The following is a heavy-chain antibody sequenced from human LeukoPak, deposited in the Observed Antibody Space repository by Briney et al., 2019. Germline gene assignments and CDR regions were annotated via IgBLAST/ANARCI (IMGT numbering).Heavy chain of an antibody. CDR1: GYTFTRYD. D-gene: IGHD2-15*01. Sequence: GASVKVSCKASGYTFTRYDINWVRQATGQGVEGMGWRNPNSDNTGYAQKFQGRVTMTRNTSISTAYMELSSLRSEDTAVYYCARLMKSGGRPPWFDPWGQGTLVTVSS. J-gene: IGHJ5*02. V-gene: IGHV1-8*01. CDR2: RNPNSDNT. CDR3: ARLMKSGGRPPWFDP.